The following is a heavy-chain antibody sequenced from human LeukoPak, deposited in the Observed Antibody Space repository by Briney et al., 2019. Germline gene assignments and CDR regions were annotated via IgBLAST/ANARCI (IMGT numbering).Heavy chain of an antibody. CDR1: GFXFSNAC. CDR2: IKSKTDSGTT. CDR3: TTGTWIQLWLADY. V-gene: IGHV3-15*01. Sequence: GGSLRLSCAASGFXFSNACITWVRQAPGKGQEWVGHIKSKTDSGTTDYAAPVKGRFTISRDDSKNTLYLQMNSLKTEDTAVYYCTTGTWIQLWLADYWGQGTLVTVSS. J-gene: IGHJ4*02. D-gene: IGHD5-18*01.